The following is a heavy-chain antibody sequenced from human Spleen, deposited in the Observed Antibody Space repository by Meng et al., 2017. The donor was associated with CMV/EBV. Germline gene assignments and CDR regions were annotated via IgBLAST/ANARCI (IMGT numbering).Heavy chain of an antibody. J-gene: IGHJ6*02. Sequence: SETLSLTCTVSGGSISSYYWTWIRQSPGKGLEWIGYIYYSGNTNYNPSLRSRVTISIDTSKNQFSLKLSSVTAADTAVYYCAREKRLRVEAGLGWNYYGMDVWGQGTTVTVSS. V-gene: IGHV4-59*01. CDR2: IYYSGNT. CDR1: GGSISSYY. D-gene: IGHD2-15*01. CDR3: AREKRLRVEAGLGWNYYGMDV.